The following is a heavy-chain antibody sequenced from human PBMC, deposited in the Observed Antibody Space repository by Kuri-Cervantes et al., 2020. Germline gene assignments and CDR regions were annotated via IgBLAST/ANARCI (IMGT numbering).Heavy chain of an antibody. J-gene: IGHJ3*02. Sequence: SQTLSLTCAVSGYSISSGYYWGWIRQPPGKGLEWIGSIYHSGSTYYNPSLKSRVTISVDTSKNQFSLNLSSVTAADTAVYYRARSGHDYGDFLDAFDIWGQGTMVTVSS. CDR2: IYHSGST. CDR1: GYSISSGYY. V-gene: IGHV4-38-2*01. D-gene: IGHD4-17*01. CDR3: ARSGHDYGDFLDAFDI.